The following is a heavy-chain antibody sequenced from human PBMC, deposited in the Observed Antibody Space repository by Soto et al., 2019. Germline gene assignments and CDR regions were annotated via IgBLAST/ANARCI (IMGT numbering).Heavy chain of an antibody. CDR3: TRDTRVTTKFDY. J-gene: IGHJ4*02. V-gene: IGHV3-49*03. CDR1: GFTFGDYA. D-gene: IGHD4-4*01. CDR2: IRSKAYGRTT. Sequence: PGGSLRLSCTASGFTFGDYAMSWFRQAPGKGLEWVGFIRSKAYGRTTEYAASVKGRFTISRDDSKSIDYLQMNSLKTKDTAVYYCTRDTRVTTKFDYWGQGTLVTVSS.